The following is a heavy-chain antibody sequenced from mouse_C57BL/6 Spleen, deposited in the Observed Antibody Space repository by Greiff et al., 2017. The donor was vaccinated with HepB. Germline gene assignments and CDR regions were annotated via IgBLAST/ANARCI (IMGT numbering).Heavy chain of an antibody. CDR2: IYPGSGNT. CDR3: ARYTTVVDPFDY. Sequence: VQLQQSGPELVKPGASVKISCKASGYSFTSYYIHWVKQRPGQGLEWIGWIYPGSGNTKYNEKFKGKATLTADTSSSTAYMQLSSLTSEDSAVYYCARYTTVVDPFDYWGQGTTLTVSS. J-gene: IGHJ2*01. V-gene: IGHV1-66*01. D-gene: IGHD1-1*01. CDR1: GYSFTSYY.